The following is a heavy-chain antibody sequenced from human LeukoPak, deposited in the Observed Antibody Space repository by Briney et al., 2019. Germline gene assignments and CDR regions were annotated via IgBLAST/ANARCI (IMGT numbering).Heavy chain of an antibody. CDR2: ISYDGSNK. V-gene: IGHV3-30-3*01. D-gene: IGHD3-3*01. CDR3: ARNYDFWSASYPRADY. J-gene: IGHJ4*02. Sequence: GGSLRLSCAASGFTFSSYAMHWVRQAPGKGLEWVAVISYDGSNKYYADSVKGRFTISRDNSKNTLYLQMNSLRAEDTAVYYCARNYDFWSASYPRADYWGQGTLVTVSS. CDR1: GFTFSSYA.